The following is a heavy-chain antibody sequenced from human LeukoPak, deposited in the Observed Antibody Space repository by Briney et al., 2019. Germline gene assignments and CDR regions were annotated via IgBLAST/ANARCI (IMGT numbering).Heavy chain of an antibody. V-gene: IGHV3-21*01. J-gene: IGHJ6*03. CDR1: GFTFSSYS. CDR3: ARAGLSIHNYYYYYYMDV. CDR2: ISSSSSYI. D-gene: IGHD3-16*02. Sequence: GGSLRLSCAASGFTFSSYSMNWVRQAPGKGLEWVSSISSSSSYIYYADSVKGRFTISRDNAKNSLYLQMNSLRAKDTAVYYCARAGLSIHNYYYYYYMDVWGKGTTVTVSS.